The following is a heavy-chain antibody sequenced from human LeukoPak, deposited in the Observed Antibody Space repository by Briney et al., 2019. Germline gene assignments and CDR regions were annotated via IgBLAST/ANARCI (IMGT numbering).Heavy chain of an antibody. D-gene: IGHD4-11*01. Sequence: GGSLRLSCAASGFTFSSYAMSWVRQAPGKGLEWVSAISGSGGSTYYADSVKGRFTISRDNSKNTLYLQMNSLRAEDTAVYHCAIVGTTVTLRPYYYYMDVWGKGTTVTVSS. CDR3: AIVGTTVTLRPYYYYMDV. J-gene: IGHJ6*03. CDR2: ISGSGGST. V-gene: IGHV3-23*01. CDR1: GFTFSSYA.